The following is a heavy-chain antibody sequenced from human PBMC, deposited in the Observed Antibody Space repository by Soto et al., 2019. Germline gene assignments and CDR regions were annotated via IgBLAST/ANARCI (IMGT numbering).Heavy chain of an antibody. CDR2: IYYSGST. J-gene: IGHJ4*02. V-gene: IGHV4-31*02. CDR1: Y. Sequence: YWSWIRQFPGKGLEWIGYIYYSGSTSYNPSLKSRIIISVDTSKNQFSLRLTSVTAADTAVYYCARVIVATIPVLAYLFDKWGQGTLVTVSS. D-gene: IGHD5-12*01. CDR3: ARVIVATIPVLAYLFDK.